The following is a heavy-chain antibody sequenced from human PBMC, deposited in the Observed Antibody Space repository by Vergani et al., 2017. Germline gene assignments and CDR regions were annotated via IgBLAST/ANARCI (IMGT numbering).Heavy chain of an antibody. Sequence: QVQLQESGPGLVKPSETLSLTCTVSGGSVSSGSYYWSWIRQPPGKGLEWIGYIYYSGSTNYNPSLKSRVTISVDTSKNQFSLKLSSVTAADMAVYYCARALRYYDTSWYFDLWGRGTLVTVSS. J-gene: IGHJ2*01. V-gene: IGHV4-61*01. CDR2: IYYSGST. D-gene: IGHD3-22*01. CDR1: GGSVSSGSYY. CDR3: ARALRYYDTSWYFDL.